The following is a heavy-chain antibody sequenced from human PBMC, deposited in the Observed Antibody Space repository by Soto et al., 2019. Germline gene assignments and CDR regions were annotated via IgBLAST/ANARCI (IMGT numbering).Heavy chain of an antibody. D-gene: IGHD4-17*01. CDR1: GYTFTSYD. CDR3: ARGSTVTSPPIYYYYYYMDV. CDR2: MNPNSGNT. V-gene: IGHV1-8*01. J-gene: IGHJ6*03. Sequence: ASVKVSCKASGYTFTSYDINWVRQATGQGLEWMGWMNPNSGNTGYAQKFQGRVTMTRNTSISTAYMELSSLRSEDTAVYYCARGSTVTSPPIYYYYYYMDVWGKGTTVTVSS.